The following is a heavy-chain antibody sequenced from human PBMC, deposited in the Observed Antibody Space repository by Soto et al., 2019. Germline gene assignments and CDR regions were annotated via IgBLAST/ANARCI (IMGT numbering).Heavy chain of an antibody. V-gene: IGHV4-39*07. J-gene: IGHJ4*02. CDR1: GGSIRTSSYY. CDR2: IYYSGST. Sequence: PSETLSLTCTVSGGSIRTSSYYWGWIRQPPGKGLEWIGSIYYSGSTYSNPSLKSRVTISLDTSKNQFSLKLNSVTAADTAVYYCARGKFGEDFDYWGQGTLVTVSS. CDR3: ARGKFGEDFDY. D-gene: IGHD3-10*01.